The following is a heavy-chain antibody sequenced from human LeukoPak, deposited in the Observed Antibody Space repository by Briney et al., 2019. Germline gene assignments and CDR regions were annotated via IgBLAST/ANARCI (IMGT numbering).Heavy chain of an antibody. CDR3: ARNLYSSGWYDLDY. CDR1: GGSISSYY. D-gene: IGHD6-19*01. Sequence: SETLSLTCTVSGGSISSYYWCWIRHPPGKGLEWIGYIYYSGSTNYNPSLKSRVTISVDTSKNQFSLKLRSVTAADTAVYYCARNLYSSGWYDLDYWGQGTLVTVDS. V-gene: IGHV4-59*01. J-gene: IGHJ4*02. CDR2: IYYSGST.